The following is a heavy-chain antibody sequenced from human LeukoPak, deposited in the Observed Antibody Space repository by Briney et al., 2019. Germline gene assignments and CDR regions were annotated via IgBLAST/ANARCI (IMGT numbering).Heavy chain of an antibody. CDR2: ISSTGSMI. V-gene: IGHV3-11*01. CDR1: GITFSDYY. J-gene: IGHJ4*02. D-gene: IGHD3-10*01. Sequence: GGSLRLSCAASGITFSDYYMSWICQAPGKGLEWVSYISSTGSMINYADSVKGRFTISRDNAKNSLYLQMNSLRVEDTAVYYCASVLWFGGIFFDYWGQGTLVTVSS. CDR3: ASVLWFGGIFFDY.